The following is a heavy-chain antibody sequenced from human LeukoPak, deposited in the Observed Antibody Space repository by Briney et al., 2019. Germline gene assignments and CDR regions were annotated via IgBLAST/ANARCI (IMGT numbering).Heavy chain of an antibody. D-gene: IGHD6-13*01. CDR3: ARGGLYSSSWNFDY. V-gene: IGHV1-46*01. CDR1: GNIFTSSY. CDR2: IDPRSSST. J-gene: IGHJ4*02. Sequence: ASVKVSCKASGNIFTSSYILWVRQAPGQGPEWMGIIDPRSSSTTYAQRFRGRVTMTSDTSTSTVYMELSGLRSEDTAVYYCARGGLYSSSWNFDYWGQGTLVTVPS.